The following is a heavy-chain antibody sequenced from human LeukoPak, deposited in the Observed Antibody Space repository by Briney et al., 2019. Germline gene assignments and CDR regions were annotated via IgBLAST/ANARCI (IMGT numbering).Heavy chain of an antibody. D-gene: IGHD3-10*01. CDR2: ISADNADT. J-gene: IGHJ6*02. CDR3: ARDYYGSGILYGMDV. Sequence: ASVKVSCTASGYTFTNYGISWVRQAPGHGLEWMGWISADNADTYYAQKVQGRVTMTTDTSTTTAYMELRSLTSDDTAVYYCARDYYGSGILYGMDVWGQGTTVTVSS. CDR1: GYTFTNYG. V-gene: IGHV1-18*01.